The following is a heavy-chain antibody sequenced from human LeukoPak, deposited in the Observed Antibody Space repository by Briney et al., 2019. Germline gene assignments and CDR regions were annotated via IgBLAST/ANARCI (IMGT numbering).Heavy chain of an antibody. CDR1: GYTFTSYY. V-gene: IGHV1-46*01. J-gene: IGHJ5*02. D-gene: IGHD6-19*01. CDR3: ARVAGWHWFDP. CDR2: INPSGGST. Sequence: ASVKVSCKAAGYTFTSYYMHWVRQPPGQGLEWMGIINPSGGSTSYAQKFQGRVTMTRDMSTSTVYMELSSLRSEDTAVYYCARVAGWHWFDPWGQGTLVTVSS.